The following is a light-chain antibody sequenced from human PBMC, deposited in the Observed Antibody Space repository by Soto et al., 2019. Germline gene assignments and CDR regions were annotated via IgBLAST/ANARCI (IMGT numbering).Light chain of an antibody. CDR3: NSYTSSNTYV. Sequence: SALPQPPSVSGSPGQSVTTSCTGTSSDVGSYNRVSWYQQPPGTAPKLMIYEVSNRPSGVPDRFSGSKSGNTASLTISGLQPEDEADYYCNSYTSSNTYVFGTGTKVTVL. CDR2: EVS. CDR1: SSDVGSYNR. J-gene: IGLJ1*01. V-gene: IGLV2-18*02.